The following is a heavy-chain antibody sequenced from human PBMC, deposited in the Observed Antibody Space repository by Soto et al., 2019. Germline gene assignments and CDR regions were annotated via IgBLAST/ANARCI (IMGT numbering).Heavy chain of an antibody. V-gene: IGHV5-51*01. CDR2: INPGDSDT. CDR1: GYTFSNYW. D-gene: IGHD2-15*01. Sequence: GESLKISCQASGYTFSNYWIGWVRQMPGQGLEWMGIINPGDSDTRYSPSLQGQVTFSVDKSITTAYLQWSSLRASDTAMYYCARQSDGGKFDYWGQGTLVTVSS. J-gene: IGHJ4*02. CDR3: ARQSDGGKFDY.